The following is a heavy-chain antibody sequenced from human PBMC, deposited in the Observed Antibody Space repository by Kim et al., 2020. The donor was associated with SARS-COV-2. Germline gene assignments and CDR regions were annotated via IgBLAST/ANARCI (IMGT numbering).Heavy chain of an antibody. D-gene: IGHD3-10*01. V-gene: IGHV3-21*01. CDR1: GFTFSSYS. Sequence: GGSLRLSCAASGFTFSSYSMNWVRQAPGKGLEWVSSISSSSNYIYYADSVKGRFPISRDNAKNSLYLQMTSLRAEDTAVYYCARDIRGGYFDYWGQGTLVTVSS. J-gene: IGHJ4*02. CDR3: ARDIRGGYFDY. CDR2: ISSSSNYI.